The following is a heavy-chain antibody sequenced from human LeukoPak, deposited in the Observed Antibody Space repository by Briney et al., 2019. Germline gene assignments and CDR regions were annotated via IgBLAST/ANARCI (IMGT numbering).Heavy chain of an antibody. V-gene: IGHV3-33*06. J-gene: IGHJ4*02. D-gene: IGHD5-24*01. Sequence: GXSLXLSCAAXGFTFSSYGMHWVRQAPGKGLXWVAVIWYDGSNKYYADSVKGRFTISRDNSKNTLYLQMNSLRAEDTAVYYCAKDDGYNSFYFDYWGQGTLVTVSS. CDR3: AKDDGYNSFYFDY. CDR1: GFTFSSYG. CDR2: IWYDGSNK.